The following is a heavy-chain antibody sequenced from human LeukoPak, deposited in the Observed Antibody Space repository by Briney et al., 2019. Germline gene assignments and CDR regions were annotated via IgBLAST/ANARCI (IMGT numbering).Heavy chain of an antibody. CDR1: GGSISSYY. CDR2: IYYSGST. CDR3: ASFIAAAGFFQH. D-gene: IGHD6-13*01. V-gene: IGHV4-59*01. Sequence: PSETLSLTCTVSGGSISSYYWSWIRQPPGKGLEWIGYIYYSGSTNYNPSLKSRVTISVDTSKSQFSLKLSSVTAADTAVYYCASFIAAAGFFQHWGQGTLVTVSS. J-gene: IGHJ1*01.